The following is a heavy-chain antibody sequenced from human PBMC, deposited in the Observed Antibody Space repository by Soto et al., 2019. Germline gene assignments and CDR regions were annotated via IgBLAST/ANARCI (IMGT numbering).Heavy chain of an antibody. CDR1: GYTFTSYA. V-gene: IGHV1-3*01. D-gene: IGHD3-22*01. CDR3: AREEGAYYYDSSGYPY. Sequence: QVQLVQSGAEVKKPGASVKVSCKASGYTFTSYAMHWVRQAPGQRLEWMGWINAGNGNTKYSQKFQGRVTITRDTSASTAYMERSSLRSEDTAVYYCAREEGAYYYDSSGYPYWGQGTLVTVSS. CDR2: INAGNGNT. J-gene: IGHJ4*02.